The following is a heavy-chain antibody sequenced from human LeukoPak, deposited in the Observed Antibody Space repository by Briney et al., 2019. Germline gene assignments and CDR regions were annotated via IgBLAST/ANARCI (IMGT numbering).Heavy chain of an antibody. V-gene: IGHV3-48*03. D-gene: IGHD3-10*01. CDR3: ARESGSGLDV. CDR2: ISSSGSTI. CDR1: GFTFSSYE. Sequence: GGSLRLSCAASGFTFSSYEMNWVRQAPGKGLEWVSYISSSGSTIYYADSVKGRFTISRDNAKNSLYLQMNSLRAEDTAVYYCARESGSGLDVWGKGTTVTISS. J-gene: IGHJ6*04.